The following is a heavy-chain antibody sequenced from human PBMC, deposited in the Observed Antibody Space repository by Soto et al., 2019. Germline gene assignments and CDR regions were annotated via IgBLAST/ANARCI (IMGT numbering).Heavy chain of an antibody. CDR3: AKDRQWLVGNAFDI. V-gene: IGHV3-9*01. D-gene: IGHD6-19*01. CDR2: ISWNSGSI. CDR1: GFTFDDYA. Sequence: EVQLVESGGGLVQPGRSLRLSCAASGFTFDDYAMHWVRQAPGKGLEWVSGISWNSGSIGYADSVKGRFTISRDNAKNSLYLQMNSLRAEDTALYYCAKDRQWLVGNAFDIWGQGTMVTVSS. J-gene: IGHJ3*02.